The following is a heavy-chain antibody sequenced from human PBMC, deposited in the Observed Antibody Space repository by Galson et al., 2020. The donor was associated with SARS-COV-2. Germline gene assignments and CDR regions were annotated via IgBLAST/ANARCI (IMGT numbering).Heavy chain of an antibody. J-gene: IGHJ6*02. Sequence: TGGSLRLSCVASGFTLSDYYMRWIRQAPGKGLEWVAVISYGGSKKYNADSVKGRLTISSDNPKNTLYLQMNRLRAEDTALYYCAKDPNGRHYDFWSGYWAGYYYYYGMGVWGQGTAVTVAS. CDR1: GFTLSDYY. CDR3: AKDPNGRHYDFWSGYWAGYYYYYGMGV. CDR2: ISYGGSKK. D-gene: IGHD3-3*01. V-gene: IGHV3-30*18.